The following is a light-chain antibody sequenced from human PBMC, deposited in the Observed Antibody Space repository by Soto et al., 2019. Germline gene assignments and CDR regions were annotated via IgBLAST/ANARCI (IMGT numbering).Light chain of an antibody. J-gene: IGLJ1*01. V-gene: IGLV2-14*01. CDR3: TSYTTSSTSYV. Sequence: QSVLTQPASVSGSPGQSITVSCTGTSSDIGGYNYVSWYQQHPGKAPKLMIYEVSNRPSGVSNCFSGSKSGNTASLTISGLQAEDEADYYCTSYTTSSTSYVFXTGTKVTVL. CDR2: EVS. CDR1: SSDIGGYNY.